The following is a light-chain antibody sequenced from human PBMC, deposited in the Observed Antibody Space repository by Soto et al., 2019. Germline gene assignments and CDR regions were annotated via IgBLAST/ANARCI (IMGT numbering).Light chain of an antibody. CDR1: QSISSGY. V-gene: IGKV3-20*01. CDR2: AAS. CDR3: QQYGSSSYT. Sequence: EIVLTQSPGTLSLSPGERATLSCRASQSISSGYLAWYQPGQAPRLLIYAASSRATGIPDRFSGSGSGTDFTLTISRLEPEDFAVYYCQQYGSSSYTFGQGTQLEIK. J-gene: IGKJ2*01.